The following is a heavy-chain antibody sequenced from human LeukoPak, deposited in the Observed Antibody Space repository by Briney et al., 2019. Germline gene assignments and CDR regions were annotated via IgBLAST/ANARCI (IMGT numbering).Heavy chain of an antibody. J-gene: IGHJ6*03. D-gene: IGHD3-22*01. CDR2: IKQDRSEK. Sequence: GGSLRLSCAAPGFTFSNYWMSWGRQAPGKGLEWVANIKQDRSEKYYVDSVKGRFTISRDNSKKTLYLQMNSLRAGDTAVYYCAKGSKLVVITRDHYMAVWGKGTTVTISS. CDR3: AKGSKLVVITRDHYMAV. V-gene: IGHV3-7*01. CDR1: GFTFSNYW.